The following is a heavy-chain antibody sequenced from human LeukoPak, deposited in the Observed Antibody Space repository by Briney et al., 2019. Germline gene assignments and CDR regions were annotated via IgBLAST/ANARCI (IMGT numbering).Heavy chain of an antibody. D-gene: IGHD1-14*01. CDR1: GFTFSSYG. CDR2: IRYVGSNK. J-gene: IGHJ4*02. V-gene: IGHV3-30*02. CDR3: ARSTGVEHTEVDF. Sequence: PGGSLRLSCAASGFTFSSYGMHWVRQAPGKGLEWVAFIRYVGSNKYYADSVKGRFTISRDNSKNILYLQMNSLRAEDTAIYYCARSTGVEHTEVDFWGQGTPVTVSS.